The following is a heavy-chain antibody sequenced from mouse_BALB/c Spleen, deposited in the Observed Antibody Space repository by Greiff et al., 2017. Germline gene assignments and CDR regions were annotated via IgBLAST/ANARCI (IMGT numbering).Heavy chain of an antibody. J-gene: IGHJ3*01. Sequence: QVQLQQSGAELAKPGASVKMSCKASGYTFTSYWMHWVKQRPGQGLEWIGYINPSTGYTEYNQKFKDKATLTADKSSSTAYMQLSSLTSEDSAVYYCARNYYGSLYFDYWGQGTLVTVSA. CDR2: INPSTGYT. D-gene: IGHD1-1*01. V-gene: IGHV1-7*01. CDR1: GYTFTSYW. CDR3: ARNYYGSLYFDY.